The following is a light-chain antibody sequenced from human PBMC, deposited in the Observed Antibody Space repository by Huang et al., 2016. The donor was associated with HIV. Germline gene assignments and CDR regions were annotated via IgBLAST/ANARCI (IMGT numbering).Light chain of an antibody. CDR1: QNINRW. CDR2: KAS. Sequence: DIQMTQFPSSLSAAVGDRVTISCRASQNINRWLAWYQQKPGKAPKVLIYKASSLDSGVPSRFSGSGSGTECTLTISSLQPDDSATYYCQQYNNYSRTFGQGTKLEI. CDR3: QQYNNYSRT. V-gene: IGKV1-5*03. J-gene: IGKJ2*01.